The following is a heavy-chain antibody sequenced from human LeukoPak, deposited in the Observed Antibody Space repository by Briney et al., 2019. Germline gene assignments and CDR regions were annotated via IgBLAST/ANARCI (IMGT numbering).Heavy chain of an antibody. V-gene: IGHV3-23*01. J-gene: IGHJ4*02. Sequence: GGSLRLSCAASGFTFSSYAMRWVRQAPGKGLEWVSAISGSGGSTYYADSVKGRFTISRDNSKNTLYLQMNSLRAEDTAVYYCAKAPAPYYYGSGTRFDYWGQGTLVTVSS. D-gene: IGHD3-10*01. CDR1: GFTFSSYA. CDR2: ISGSGGST. CDR3: AKAPAPYYYGSGTRFDY.